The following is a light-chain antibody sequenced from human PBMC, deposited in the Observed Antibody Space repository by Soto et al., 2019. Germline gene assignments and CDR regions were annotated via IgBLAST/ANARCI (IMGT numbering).Light chain of an antibody. V-gene: IGLV1-44*01. CDR3: AAWGGNLNVYF. J-gene: IGLJ1*01. CDR1: SSSIGSNS. CDR2: TNN. Sequence: QSVLTQPPSASGTPGQRVTISCSGSSSSIGSNSVNWYQQLPRTAPKVLIYTNNQRPSGVPDRFSGSKSGTSASLAISGLQSEDEADYYCAAWGGNLNVYFFGTGTKLTVL.